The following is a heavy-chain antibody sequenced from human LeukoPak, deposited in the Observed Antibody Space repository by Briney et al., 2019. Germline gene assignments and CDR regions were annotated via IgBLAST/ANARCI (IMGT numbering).Heavy chain of an antibody. D-gene: IGHD5-18*01. CDR3: ARERTRRDNYGPADYFDY. CDR1: GFTFSSYW. J-gene: IGHJ4*02. CDR2: IKQDGGEK. Sequence: GGSLRLSRAASGFTFSSYWMSWVRQAPGKGLEWVANIKQDGGEKYYVDSVRGRFTISRDNAKNSMSLQMNSLRAEDTAVYYCARERTRRDNYGPADYFDYWGQGSLVTVSS. V-gene: IGHV3-7*01.